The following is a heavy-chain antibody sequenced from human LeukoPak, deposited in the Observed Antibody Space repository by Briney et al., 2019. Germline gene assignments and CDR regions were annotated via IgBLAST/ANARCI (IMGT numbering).Heavy chain of an antibody. CDR1: GFTFSSYA. J-gene: IGHJ6*02. CDR2: ISNSGDKT. Sequence: GGSLRLSCAASGFTFSSYAMNWVRQAPGKGLEWVSLISNSGDKTYYADSVKGRFTISRDNSKKTVSLQMNSLRAEDTALYYCAKDVRVGGGGMDVWGQGTPVTVSS. D-gene: IGHD1-26*01. CDR3: AKDVRVGGGGMDV. V-gene: IGHV3-23*01.